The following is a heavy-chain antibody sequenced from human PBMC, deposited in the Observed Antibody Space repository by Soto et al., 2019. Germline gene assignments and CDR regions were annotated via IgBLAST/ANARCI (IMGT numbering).Heavy chain of an antibody. Sequence: QVQLVQSGGEVKKPGASVKVSCKASGYTFTNYGISWVRQAPGQGLEWMGWINVYNGNTKYAQKVQGRVTMTKGPATRQAYMELRRVRSDDTAVYYCARGVGSGSYYNQYNWFDPWGQGTLVTVSS. V-gene: IGHV1-18*01. CDR3: ARGVGSGSYYNQYNWFDP. CDR1: GYTFTNYG. CDR2: INVYNGNT. J-gene: IGHJ5*02. D-gene: IGHD3-10*01.